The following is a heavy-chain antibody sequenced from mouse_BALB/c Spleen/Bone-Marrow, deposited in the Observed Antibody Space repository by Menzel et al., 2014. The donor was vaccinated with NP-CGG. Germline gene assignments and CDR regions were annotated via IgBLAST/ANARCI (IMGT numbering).Heavy chain of an antibody. CDR1: GFTFSSFG. J-gene: IGHJ2*01. CDR3: TRGGNWDDFDY. Sequence: QLVESGGGLVQPGGSRKLSCAASGFTFSSFGMHWVRQAPEKGLEWVAYISSGSSTIFYADTVKGRFTVSRDNPKNTLFLQMTSLRSEDTAMYYCTRGGNWDDFDYWGQGTTLTVSS. D-gene: IGHD4-1*01. CDR2: ISSGSSTI. V-gene: IGHV5-17*02.